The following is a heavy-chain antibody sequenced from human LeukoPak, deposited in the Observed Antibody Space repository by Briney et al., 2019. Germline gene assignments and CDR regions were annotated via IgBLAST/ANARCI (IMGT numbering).Heavy chain of an antibody. CDR2: IKQDGSEK. V-gene: IGHV3-7*01. CDR1: GFTFSSYW. D-gene: IGHD6-6*01. J-gene: IGHJ6*03. CDR3: ARDKGSSSSTLVYYYYYYYMDV. Sequence: GGSLRLSCAASGFTFSSYWMSWVRQAPGKWLEWVANIKQDGSEKYYVDSVKGRFTISRDNAKNSLYLQMNSLRAEDTAVYYCARDKGSSSSTLVYYYYYYYMDVWGKGTTVTVSS.